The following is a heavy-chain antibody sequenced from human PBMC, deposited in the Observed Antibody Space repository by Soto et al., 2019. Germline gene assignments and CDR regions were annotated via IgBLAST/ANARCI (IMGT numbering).Heavy chain of an antibody. D-gene: IGHD3-16*01. J-gene: IGHJ4*02. Sequence: SETLSLTCTVSGSSISSYYWSWIRQPPGKGLEWIGYIYYSGSTNYNPSLKSRVTISVDTSKNQFSLKLSSVTAADTAVYYCARALLSYVVFFMDRAHPRHFDFWGPGTLVT. CDR1: GSSISSYY. CDR3: ARALLSYVVFFMDRAHPRHFDF. V-gene: IGHV4-59*01. CDR2: IYYSGST.